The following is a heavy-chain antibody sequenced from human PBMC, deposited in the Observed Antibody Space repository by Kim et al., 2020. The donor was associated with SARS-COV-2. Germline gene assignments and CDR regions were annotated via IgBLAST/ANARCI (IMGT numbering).Heavy chain of an antibody. Sequence: GGSLRLSCAASGFTFSSYAMSWVRQAPGKGLEWVSSITDSGGSTSYAASVKGWFTISRDKSKNTLYLQMNGLGTDDTAMYYCAKSGQLDNWGQGTLVTVSS. CDR3: AKSGQLDN. CDR2: ITDSGGST. D-gene: IGHD5-12*01. J-gene: IGHJ4*02. CDR1: GFTFSSYA. V-gene: IGHV3-23*01.